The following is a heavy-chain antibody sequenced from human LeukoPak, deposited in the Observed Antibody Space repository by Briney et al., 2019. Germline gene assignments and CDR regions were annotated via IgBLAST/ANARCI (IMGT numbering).Heavy chain of an antibody. CDR1: GCSITELS. V-gene: IGHV1-24*01. J-gene: IGHJ4*02. D-gene: IGHD3-9*01. Sequence: ASVKVSCKVSGCSITELSTHWVRQASGKGLEWMGGFDPGSGEIIYEQKFQDRVTMTEDTSTDTAYMELSSLRSEDTALYYCATGTHYDLLPFWGQGTLVTVSS. CDR3: ATGTHYDLLPF. CDR2: FDPGSGEI.